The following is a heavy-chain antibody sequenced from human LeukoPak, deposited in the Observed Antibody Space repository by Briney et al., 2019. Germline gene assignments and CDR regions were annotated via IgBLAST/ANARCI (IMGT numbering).Heavy chain of an antibody. V-gene: IGHV1-69*13. CDR1: GGTFSSYA. D-gene: IGHD3-10*01. J-gene: IGHJ5*02. Sequence: SVKVSCKASGGTFSSYAISWVRQAPGQGLEWMGGIIPIFGTANYAQKFQGRVTITADESTSTAYMELSSLRSEDTAVYYCARATMVRGVNKYNWFDPWGQGTLVTVSS. CDR2: IIPIFGTA. CDR3: ARATMVRGVNKYNWFDP.